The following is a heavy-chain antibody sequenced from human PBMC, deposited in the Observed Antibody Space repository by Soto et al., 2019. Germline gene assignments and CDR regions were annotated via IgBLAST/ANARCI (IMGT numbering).Heavy chain of an antibody. D-gene: IGHD3-22*01. CDR3: ARDNSVYALTWWFDP. CDR1: GYPFTGHY. J-gene: IGHJ5*02. CDR2: INPSGDFT. Sequence: QVQLVQSGAEVKKPGASVRVSCKASGYPFTGHYMHWVRQAPGQGLEWMGLINPSGDFTIYAPKFKGRVTMTRDTSTSTDYMELSSLRSEDTAVYYCARDNSVYALTWWFDPWGQGTLVTVSS. V-gene: IGHV1-46*01.